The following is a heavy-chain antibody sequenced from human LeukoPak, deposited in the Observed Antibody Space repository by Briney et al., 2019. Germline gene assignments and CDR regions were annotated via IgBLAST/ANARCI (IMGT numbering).Heavy chain of an antibody. D-gene: IGHD6-25*01. CDR2: INSDGSNT. CDR1: GFTFSNYW. CDR3: TRGGSSRYTISY. Sequence: GGSLRLSCAAYGFTFSNYWMHWVRQAPGKGLVWVSRINSDGSNTTYADSVKGRFTISRDNAKNTLYVQMNSLRAEDTAVYYCTRGGSSRYTISYWGQGTLVTVSS. V-gene: IGHV3-74*01. J-gene: IGHJ4*02.